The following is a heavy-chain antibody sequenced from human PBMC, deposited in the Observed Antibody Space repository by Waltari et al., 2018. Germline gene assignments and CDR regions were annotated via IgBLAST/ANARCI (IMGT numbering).Heavy chain of an antibody. CDR3: ARGRWFRDQKGSSWFDP. CDR1: GYTFTSYD. J-gene: IGHJ5*02. V-gene: IGHV1-8*03. D-gene: IGHD3-10*01. Sequence: QVQLVQSGAEVKKPGASVKVSCKASGYTFTSYDINWVRQATGQGLEWMGWMNPNSGNTGYAQKFQGRVTITRNTSISTAYMELSSLRSEDTAVYYCARGRWFRDQKGSSWFDPWGQGTLVTVSS. CDR2: MNPNSGNT.